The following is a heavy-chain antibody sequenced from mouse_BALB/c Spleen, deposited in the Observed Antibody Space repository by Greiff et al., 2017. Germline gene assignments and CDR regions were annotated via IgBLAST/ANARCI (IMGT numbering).Heavy chain of an antibody. CDR3: ARIYGNSYAMDY. V-gene: IGHV5-6*01. CDR2: ISSGGSYT. CDR1: GFTFSSYG. J-gene: IGHJ4*01. Sequence: EVQLVESGGDLVKPGGSLKLSCAASGFTFSSYGMSWVRQTPDKRLEWVATISSGGSYTYYPDSVKGRFTISRDNAKNTLYLQMSSLKSEDTAMYYCARIYGNSYAMDYWGQGTSVTVSS. D-gene: IGHD2-1*01.